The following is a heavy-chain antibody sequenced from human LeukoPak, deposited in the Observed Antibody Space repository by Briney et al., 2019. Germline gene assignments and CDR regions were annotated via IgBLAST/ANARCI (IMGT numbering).Heavy chain of an antibody. CDR2: VYSSGHT. Sequence: SETLSLTCTASGGSISTYYWSWIRQPPGKGLEWIAYVYSSGHTNYNPSLKGRVTISVDTSKNQFSLKVNSVTAADTAVYYCARHPFSDGFDIWGQGTMVTVSS. CDR3: ARHPFSDGFDI. J-gene: IGHJ3*02. V-gene: IGHV4-59*08. CDR1: GGSISTYY.